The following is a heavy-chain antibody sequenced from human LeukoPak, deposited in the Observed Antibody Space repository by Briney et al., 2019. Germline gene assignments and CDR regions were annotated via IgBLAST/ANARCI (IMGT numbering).Heavy chain of an antibody. CDR2: VHLDGRT. CDR3: AREGGFYRPLDY. J-gene: IGHJ4*02. CDR1: GGSVTSTNW. D-gene: IGHD3-3*01. Sequence: PSETLSLTCAVSGGSVTSTNWWTWVLQPPGKGLEWIGEVHLDGRTNYNPSLTGRLTMSVDLYENHISLKMTSVTAADTAVYYCAREGGFYRPLDYSGQGMLVTVSS. V-gene: IGHV4-4*02.